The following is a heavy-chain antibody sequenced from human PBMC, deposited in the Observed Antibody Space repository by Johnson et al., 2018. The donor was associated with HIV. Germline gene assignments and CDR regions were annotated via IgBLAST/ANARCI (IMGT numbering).Heavy chain of an antibody. V-gene: IGHV3-43D*03. CDR1: GFTFDDYA. Sequence: EVQLVESGGVVVQPGGSLRLSCAASGFTFDDYAMHWVRQAPVMGLELVSFISWAGGSTYYADTVKGRLTISRDNSKNSLYLQMNSLRAEDTAVYYCARVLGTSDAFDIWGQGTMVPVSS. CDR2: ISWAGGST. J-gene: IGHJ3*02. CDR3: ARVLGTSDAFDI. D-gene: IGHD1-1*01.